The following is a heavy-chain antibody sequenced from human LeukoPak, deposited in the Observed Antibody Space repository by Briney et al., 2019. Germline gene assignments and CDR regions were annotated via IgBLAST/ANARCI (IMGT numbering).Heavy chain of an antibody. Sequence: SETLSLTCTVSGGSISSSSYYWGWIRQPPGKGLEWIGRIYYSVSTYYNPSLKSRVTISVDTSKNQFSLKLSSVTAADTAVYYCARVLEMATISLGYFDLWGRGTLVTVSS. CDR3: ARVLEMATISLGYFDL. CDR1: GGSISSSSYY. D-gene: IGHD5-24*01. CDR2: IYYSVST. J-gene: IGHJ2*01. V-gene: IGHV4-39*07.